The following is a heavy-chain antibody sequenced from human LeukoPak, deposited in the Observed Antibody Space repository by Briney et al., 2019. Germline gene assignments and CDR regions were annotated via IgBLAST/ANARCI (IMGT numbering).Heavy chain of an antibody. CDR2: ISSSSSTI. J-gene: IGHJ6*03. Sequence: GGSLRLSCAASGFTFSSYSMNWVRQAPGKGLEWVSYISSSSSTIYYADSVKGRFTISRDNAKNSLYLQMNSLRAEDTAVYYCARVKSGYSYGPHCYYYYYMDVWGKGTTVTVSS. V-gene: IGHV3-48*01. D-gene: IGHD5-18*01. CDR1: GFTFSSYS. CDR3: ARVKSGYSYGPHCYYYYYMDV.